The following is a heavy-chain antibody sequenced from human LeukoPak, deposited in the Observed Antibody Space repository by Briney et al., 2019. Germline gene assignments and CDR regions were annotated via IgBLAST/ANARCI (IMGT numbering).Heavy chain of an antibody. CDR3: AREPHFDY. J-gene: IGHJ4*02. CDR2: IYYSGST. CDR1: GGSISSYY. Sequence: SETLSLTCTVAGGSISSYYWSWIRQPPGKGLEWIGYIYYSGSTNYNPSLKSRVTISVDTSRNQFSLKLSSVTAADTAVYYCAREPHFDYWGQGTLVTVSS. V-gene: IGHV4-59*01.